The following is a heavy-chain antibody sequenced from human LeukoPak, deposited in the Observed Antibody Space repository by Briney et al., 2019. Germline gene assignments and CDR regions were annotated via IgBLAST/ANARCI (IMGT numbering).Heavy chain of an antibody. CDR2: ISYDGSKK. CDR1: GCTFSSYA. Sequence: PGRSLRLSCAASGCTFSSYAMHWVRQAPGKGLEGVAVISYDGSKKYYADSVKGRFTISRDNSKNTLYLQMNSLRAEDTAVYYCARVRSARPGYWGQGTLVTAAS. V-gene: IGHV3-30-3*01. J-gene: IGHJ4*02. D-gene: IGHD1-26*01. CDR3: ARVRSARPGY.